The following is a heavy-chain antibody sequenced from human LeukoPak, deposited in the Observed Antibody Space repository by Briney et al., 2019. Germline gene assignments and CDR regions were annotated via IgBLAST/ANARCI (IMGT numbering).Heavy chain of an antibody. Sequence: GGSLRLSCVASGFTISNHWIHWVRQAPGKGLVWVSRINSDGSTISYADSVKGRFTISRDTAENTLYLQMNSLTTEDTAIYYCTRVVAGGYDCCCQGPLVTVSS. CDR1: GFTISNHW. CDR2: INSDGSTI. CDR3: TRVVAGGYDC. J-gene: IGHJ4*02. D-gene: IGHD6-19*01. V-gene: IGHV3-74*01.